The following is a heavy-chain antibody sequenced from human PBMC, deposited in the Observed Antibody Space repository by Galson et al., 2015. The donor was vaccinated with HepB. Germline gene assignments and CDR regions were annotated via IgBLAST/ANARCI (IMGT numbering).Heavy chain of an antibody. CDR2: INPNSGNT. J-gene: IGHJ6*03. Sequence: SCKASGYTFTSYDINWVRQATGQGLEWMGWINPNSGNTNYAQKFPGRVTMTRNTSTSTAYMELSSLRSEDTAVYYCARGGYYYYMDVWGKGTTVTVSS. V-gene: IGHV1-8*01. CDR1: GYTFTSYD. CDR3: ARGGYYYYMDV.